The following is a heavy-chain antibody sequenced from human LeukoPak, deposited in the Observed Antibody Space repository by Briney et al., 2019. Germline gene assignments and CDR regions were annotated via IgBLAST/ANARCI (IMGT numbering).Heavy chain of an antibody. CDR2: IRYDGSNK. CDR3: AKDQLGWEHCSSTSCYTGAFDI. CDR1: GFTFSSYG. Sequence: GGSLRLSCAASGFTFSSYGMHWVRQAPGKGLEWVAFIRYDGSNKYYADSVKGRFTISRDNSKNTLYLQMNSLRAEDTAVYYCAKDQLGWEHCSSTSCYTGAFDIWGQGTMVTVSS. D-gene: IGHD2-2*02. J-gene: IGHJ3*02. V-gene: IGHV3-30*02.